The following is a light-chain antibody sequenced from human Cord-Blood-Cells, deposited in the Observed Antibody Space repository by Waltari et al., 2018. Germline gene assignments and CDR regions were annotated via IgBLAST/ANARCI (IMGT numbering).Light chain of an antibody. CDR1: QSVSSN. Sequence: EIVMTQSPATLSVSPVERATLSCRASQSVSSNLAWYQQKPGQAPRLLISGASTRATGIPARFSGSGSGTEFTLTISSLQSEDFAVYYCQQYNNWPPLYTFGQGTKLEIK. J-gene: IGKJ2*01. CDR2: GAS. V-gene: IGKV3-15*01. CDR3: QQYNNWPPLYT.